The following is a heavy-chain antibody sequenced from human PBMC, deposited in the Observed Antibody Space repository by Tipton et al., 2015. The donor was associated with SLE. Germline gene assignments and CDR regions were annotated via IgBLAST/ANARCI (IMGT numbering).Heavy chain of an antibody. CDR2: LYSSGNT. CDR3: ARGDYDSIAYWGY. D-gene: IGHD3-22*01. J-gene: IGHJ4*02. CDR1: GGSISSHY. V-gene: IGHV4-59*11. Sequence: LSLTCTVSGGSISSHYWSWIRQPPGKGLEWIGCLYSSGNTIYNPSLNSRVTISVDTSKNQFSLKLSSVTAADTAVYYCARGDYDSIAYWGYWGQGTLVTVSS.